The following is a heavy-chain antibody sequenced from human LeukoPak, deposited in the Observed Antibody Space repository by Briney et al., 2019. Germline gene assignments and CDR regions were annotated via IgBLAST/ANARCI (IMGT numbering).Heavy chain of an antibody. Sequence: GGSLRLSCAASGFTLSSYAMHWVRQAPGKGLEWVAVISYDGSDKYYADSVKGRFTISRDNSKNTLYLQMNSLRAEDTAVYYCARGLQDLLNYYYYGMDVWGQGTTVTVSS. J-gene: IGHJ6*02. D-gene: IGHD4-11*01. CDR1: GFTLSSYA. CDR2: ISYDGSDK. CDR3: ARGLQDLLNYYYYGMDV. V-gene: IGHV3-30*04.